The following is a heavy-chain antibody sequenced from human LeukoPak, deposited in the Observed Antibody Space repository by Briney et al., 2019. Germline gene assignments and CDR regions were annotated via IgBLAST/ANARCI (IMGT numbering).Heavy chain of an antibody. V-gene: IGHV3-9*01. CDR2: ISWNSGSI. J-gene: IGHJ6*03. CDR1: GFTFDDYA. Sequence: GRSLRLSCAASGFTFDDYAMHWVRQAPGKGLEWVSGISWNSGSIGYADSVKGRFTISRKNAKNSLYLQMNSLRAGDTAVYYCARDRGGGHMDVWGKGTTVTISS. D-gene: IGHD2-15*01. CDR3: ARDRGGGHMDV.